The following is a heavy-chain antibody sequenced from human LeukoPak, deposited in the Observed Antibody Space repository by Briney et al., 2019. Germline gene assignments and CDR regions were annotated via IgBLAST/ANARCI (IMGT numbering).Heavy chain of an antibody. J-gene: IGHJ4*02. CDR2: ISGSGGST. CDR3: AKDRTYYYGSGSYTLFDY. D-gene: IGHD3-10*01. V-gene: IGHV3-23*01. CDR1: GFTVSSNY. Sequence: GGSLRLSCAASGFTVSSNYMSWVRQAPGKGLEWVSAISGSGGSTYYADSVKGRFTISRDNSKNTLYLQMNSLRAEDTAVYYCAKDRTYYYGSGSYTLFDYWGQGTLVTVSS.